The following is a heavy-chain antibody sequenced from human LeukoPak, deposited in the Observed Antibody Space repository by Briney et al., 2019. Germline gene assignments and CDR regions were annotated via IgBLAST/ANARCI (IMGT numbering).Heavy chain of an antibody. J-gene: IGHJ6*03. Sequence: PGGSLRLSCAASGFTFSSYGMHWVRQAPGKGLEWVAVISYDGSNKYYADSVKGRFTISRDNSKNTLYLQMNSLRAEDTAVYYCAGESRGRGSGSYGRRNYYYYYMDVWGKGTTVTISS. CDR2: ISYDGSNK. CDR3: AGESRGRGSGSYGRRNYYYYYMDV. D-gene: IGHD3-10*01. CDR1: GFTFSSYG. V-gene: IGHV3-30*03.